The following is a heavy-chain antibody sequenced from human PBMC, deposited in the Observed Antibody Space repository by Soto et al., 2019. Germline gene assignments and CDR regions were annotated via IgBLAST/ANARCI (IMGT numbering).Heavy chain of an antibody. CDR3: ARGLWGYDAFDI. D-gene: IGHD5-12*01. J-gene: IGHJ3*02. Sequence: ASVKVSCKASGGTFSSYTISWVRQAPGQGLEWMGRIIPILGIANYAQKFQGRVTITADKSTSTAYMELSSLRSEDTAVYYCARGLWGYDAFDIWGQGTMVTVSS. CDR1: GGTFSSYT. V-gene: IGHV1-69*02. CDR2: IIPILGIA.